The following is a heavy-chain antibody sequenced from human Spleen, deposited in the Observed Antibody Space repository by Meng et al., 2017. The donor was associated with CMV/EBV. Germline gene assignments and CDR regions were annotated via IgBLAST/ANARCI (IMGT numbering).Heavy chain of an antibody. D-gene: IGHD3-10*01. V-gene: IGHV4-39*07. CDR1: GGSISSSSSY. CDR2: IYYSGST. CDR3: ATFGEQLAPTAYYYYYYGMDV. J-gene: IGHJ6*02. Sequence: SETLSLTCTVSGGSISSSSSYWGWIRQPPGKGLEWIGSIYYSGSTYYNSSLKSRVTISVDTSKNQFSLKLTSVTAADTAVYYCATFGEQLAPTAYYYYYYGMDVWGQGTTVTVSS.